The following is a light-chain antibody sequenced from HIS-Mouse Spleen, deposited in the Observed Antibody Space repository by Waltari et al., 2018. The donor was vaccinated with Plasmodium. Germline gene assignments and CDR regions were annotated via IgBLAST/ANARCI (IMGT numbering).Light chain of an antibody. J-gene: IGLJ2*01. CDR2: GNN. CDR1: SVRGSS. V-gene: IGLV3-19*01. Sequence: SSELTQDLAVSVALGQTVRITCKGDSVRGSSSGRYQQKPGQAPVLVIYGNNNRPSGIPDRFSGSSSGNTASLTITGAQAEDEADYYCTSRDSSGNHLVFGGGTKLTVL. CDR3: TSRDSSGNHLV.